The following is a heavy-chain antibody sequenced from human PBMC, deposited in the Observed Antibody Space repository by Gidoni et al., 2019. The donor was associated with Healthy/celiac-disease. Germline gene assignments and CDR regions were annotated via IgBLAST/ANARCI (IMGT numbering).Heavy chain of an antibody. D-gene: IGHD3-3*01. CDR3: ANGKSWWGLGGFGVPYHQVLGMDV. Sequence: QVQLVESGGGVVQPGRSLRLSCAASGFTFSSYGMHWVRQAPGKGLEWVAVISYDGSNKYYADSVKGRFTISRDNSKNTLYLQMNSLRAEDTAVYYCANGKSWWGLGGFGVPYHQVLGMDVWGQGTTVTVSS. V-gene: IGHV3-30*18. J-gene: IGHJ6*02. CDR2: ISYDGSNK. CDR1: GFTFSSYG.